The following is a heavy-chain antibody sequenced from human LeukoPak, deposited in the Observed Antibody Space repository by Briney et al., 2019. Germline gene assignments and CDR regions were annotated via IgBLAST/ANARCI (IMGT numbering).Heavy chain of an antibody. Sequence: GGSLRPSCAASGFTFSSYSMNWVRQAPGKGLEWVSSISSSSSYIYYADSVKGRFTISRDNAKNTLYLQMNSLRAEDTAVYYCARGGGVDTAMARDDAFDIWGQGTMVTVSS. V-gene: IGHV3-21*01. D-gene: IGHD5-18*01. J-gene: IGHJ3*02. CDR2: ISSSSSYI. CDR1: GFTFSSYS. CDR3: ARGGGVDTAMARDDAFDI.